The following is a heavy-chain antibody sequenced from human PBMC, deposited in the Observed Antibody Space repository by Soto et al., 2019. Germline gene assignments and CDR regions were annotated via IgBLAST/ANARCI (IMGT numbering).Heavy chain of an antibody. CDR3: ARDLWGYCGTDCYPLDV. V-gene: IGHV4-59*01. Sequence: QVRLQESGPGLVKPSETLSLTCTVSGGSISSYYWSWIRQPPGKGLEWIGYMYNTGSTIYNPSLKSRVTISVDTSKNQFCMKVNSVTAADTAVYYCARDLWGYCGTDCYPLDVWGQGTTVTVSS. D-gene: IGHD2-21*02. CDR1: GGSISSYY. J-gene: IGHJ6*02. CDR2: MYNTGST.